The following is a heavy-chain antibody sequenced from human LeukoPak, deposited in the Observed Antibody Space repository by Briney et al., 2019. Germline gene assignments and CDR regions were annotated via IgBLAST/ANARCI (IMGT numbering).Heavy chain of an antibody. J-gene: IGHJ6*03. V-gene: IGHV4-38-2*02. CDR1: GYSISSGYY. Sequence: PSETLSLTCTVSGYSISSGYYWGWIRQPPGKGLEWIGSIYHSGSTYYNPSLKSRVTISVDTSKNQFSLKLSSVTAADTAVYYCAREDITMVRGVKSCHMDVWGKGTTVTISS. CDR2: IYHSGST. D-gene: IGHD3-10*01. CDR3: AREDITMVRGVKSCHMDV.